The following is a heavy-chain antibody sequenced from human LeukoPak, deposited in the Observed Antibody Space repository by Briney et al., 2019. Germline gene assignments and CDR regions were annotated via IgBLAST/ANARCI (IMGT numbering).Heavy chain of an antibody. CDR3: ARAGEGGWFDP. Sequence: ASVKVSCKASGGTFSSYTISWVRQAPGQGLEWMGRIIPILGIANYAQKFQGRVTITADKSTSTAYMELSSLRSEDTAVYYCARAGEGGWFDPWGQGTLVTVCS. D-gene: IGHD7-27*01. V-gene: IGHV1-69*02. J-gene: IGHJ5*02. CDR1: GGTFSSYT. CDR2: IIPILGIA.